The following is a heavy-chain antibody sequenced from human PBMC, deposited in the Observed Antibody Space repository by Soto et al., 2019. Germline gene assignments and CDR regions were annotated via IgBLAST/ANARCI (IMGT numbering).Heavy chain of an antibody. CDR2: ITSDGSIK. J-gene: IGHJ6*02. D-gene: IGHD1-20*01. V-gene: IGHV3-30-3*01. CDR3: ARDRLFESHTYNYSSDTEV. CDR1: VCSSSRFG. Sequence: PLLLSGAAAVCSSSRFGIQWFLQERAKVLKWVAVITSDGSIKYYADSVNGRYTISRDNSNNTLFLQLNSLRAEDTAVYYCARDRLFESHTYNYSSDTEVWGQGTTV.